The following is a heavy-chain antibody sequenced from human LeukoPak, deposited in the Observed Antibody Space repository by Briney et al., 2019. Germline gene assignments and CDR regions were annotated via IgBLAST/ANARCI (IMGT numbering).Heavy chain of an antibody. D-gene: IGHD2-2*01. CDR1: GGSIRSYY. CDR2: IYYSGST. CDR3: ARTGYWCSSTSCLYYFDY. Sequence: SETLSLTXTVSGGSIRSYYWSWIRQTPGKGLEWIGYIYYSGSTNYNPSLKSRVTISVDTSKNQFSLKLSSVTAADTAVYYCARTGYWCSSTSCLYYFDYWGQGTLVTVSS. J-gene: IGHJ4*02. V-gene: IGHV4-59*01.